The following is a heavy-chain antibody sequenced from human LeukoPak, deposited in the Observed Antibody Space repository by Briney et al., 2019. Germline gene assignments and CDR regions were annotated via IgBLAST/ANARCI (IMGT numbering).Heavy chain of an antibody. V-gene: IGHV1-2*02. CDR1: GYTFTGYY. CDR3: ARDLALIVVVPAAIRGYYYYGMDV. J-gene: IGHJ6*02. CDR2: INPNSGGT. Sequence: ASVKVSCKASGYTFTGYYMHWVRQAPGQGLEWMGWINPNSGGTNYAQKFQGRVTMTRDTSISTAYMELSRLRSDDTAVYYCARDLALIVVVPAAIRGYYYYGMDVWGQGTTVTASS. D-gene: IGHD2-2*02.